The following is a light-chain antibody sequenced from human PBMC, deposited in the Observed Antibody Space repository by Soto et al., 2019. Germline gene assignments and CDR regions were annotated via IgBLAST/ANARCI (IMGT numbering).Light chain of an antibody. V-gene: IGKV3-11*01. J-gene: IGKJ4*01. CDR1: QSVSSY. CDR2: DAS. CDR3: QQRSNSPLT. Sequence: IVLTQSPATLSLSPGERATLSCRASQSVSSYLAWYQQKPGQAPRLLIYDASNRATGIPARFSGSGSGTDFTLTISSLEPEDFAVYHCQQRSNSPLTLGGGTKVDIK.